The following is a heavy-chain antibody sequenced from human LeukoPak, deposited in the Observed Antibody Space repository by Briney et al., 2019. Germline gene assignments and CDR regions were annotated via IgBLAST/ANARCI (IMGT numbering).Heavy chain of an antibody. J-gene: IGHJ4*02. CDR1: GGSISSSSHY. Sequence: PSETLSLTCTVSGGSISSSSHYWGWIRQPPGKGLEWIGSISYSGSTSYNPSLKSRVTISLDTSKNQFSLNLISVTAADTAVYYCARLDRSGYCYFDYWGQGTLVAVSS. CDR2: ISYSGST. V-gene: IGHV4-39*01. CDR3: ARLDRSGYCYFDY. D-gene: IGHD3-22*01.